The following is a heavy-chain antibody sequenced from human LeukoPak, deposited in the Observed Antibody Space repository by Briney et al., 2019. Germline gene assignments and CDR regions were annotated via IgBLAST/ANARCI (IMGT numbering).Heavy chain of an antibody. D-gene: IGHD3-10*01. CDR3: TRIKRGSFYYMDV. CDR2: ISSNGRIT. J-gene: IGHJ6*03. Sequence: GGSLRLSCAASGFTFSSYAMHWVRQAPGKGLEYVSAISSNGRITYYANTVKGRFTISRDNSKNTLYLQMGSPRAEDMAVYFCTRIKRGSFYYMDVWGKGTTVTVSS. V-gene: IGHV3-64*01. CDR1: GFTFSSYA.